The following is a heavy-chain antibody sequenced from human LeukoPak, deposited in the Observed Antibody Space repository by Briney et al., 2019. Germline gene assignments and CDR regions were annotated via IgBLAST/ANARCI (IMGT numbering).Heavy chain of an antibody. Sequence: GGSLRLSCAASGFTVSSNYMSWVRQAPGKGLEWVSVIYSGGSTYYADSVKGRFTISRDNSKNTLYLQMNSLRGEDTAVYYCARGGLRFGENYYYMDVWGKGTTVTVSS. CDR2: IYSGGST. CDR3: ARGGLRFGENYYYMDV. CDR1: GFTVSSNY. D-gene: IGHD3-10*01. J-gene: IGHJ6*03. V-gene: IGHV3-53*01.